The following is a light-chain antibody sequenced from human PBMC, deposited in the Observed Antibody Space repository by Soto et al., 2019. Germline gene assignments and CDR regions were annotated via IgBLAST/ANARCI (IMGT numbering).Light chain of an antibody. Sequence: DIQMTKSPSTLSAFVGDSVAITCRASQTISNFLAWYQQKPGKAPKLLFYRASNLEGGVPSRFSGGGSGTEFTLTINSLQPDDSATYYCQQYKSYPWTFGQGTKVEIK. J-gene: IGKJ1*01. CDR1: QTISNF. CDR3: QQYKSYPWT. CDR2: RAS. V-gene: IGKV1-5*03.